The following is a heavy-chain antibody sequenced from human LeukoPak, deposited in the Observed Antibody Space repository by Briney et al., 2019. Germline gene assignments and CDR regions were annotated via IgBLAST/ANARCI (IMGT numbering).Heavy chain of an antibody. CDR3: ARERRVKRTVTTMGNNNWFDP. CDR1: GFTFSSYA. D-gene: IGHD4-11*01. CDR2: ISYDGSNK. J-gene: IGHJ5*02. Sequence: GGSLRLSCAASGFTFSSYAMHWVRQAPGKGLEWVAVISYDGSNKYYADSVKGRFTISRDNSKNTLYLQMNSLRAEDTAVYYCARERRVKRTVTTMGNNNWFDPWGQGTLVTVSS. V-gene: IGHV3-30-3*01.